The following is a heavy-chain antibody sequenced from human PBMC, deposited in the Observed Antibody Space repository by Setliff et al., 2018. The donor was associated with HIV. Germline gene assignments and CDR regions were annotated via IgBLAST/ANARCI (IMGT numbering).Heavy chain of an antibody. V-gene: IGHV4-4*07. D-gene: IGHD3-22*01. Sequence: SETLSLTCTVSGGSISSHCWSWIRQPAGKGVEWIGRIYSSGSTNYNPSLKSRVTISVDTSKNHFSLRLTSVTAADTAVYYCARESGDYYDSSGYYLGWFDPWGQGTQVTVSS. J-gene: IGHJ5*02. CDR1: GGSISSHC. CDR3: ARESGDYYDSSGYYLGWFDP. CDR2: IYSSGST.